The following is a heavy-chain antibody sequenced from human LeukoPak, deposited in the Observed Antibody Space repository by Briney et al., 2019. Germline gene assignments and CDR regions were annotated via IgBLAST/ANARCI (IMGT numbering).Heavy chain of an antibody. CDR3: TTRVSGSYDY. Sequence: GGSLKLSCAASGFTFSGSAMHWVRQASGKGLEWVGRIRSKANSYATVYAASVKGRFTISRDDSKNTAYLQMNSLKTEDTAVCYCTTRVSGSYDYWGQGTLVTVSS. V-gene: IGHV3-73*01. D-gene: IGHD1-26*01. J-gene: IGHJ4*02. CDR2: IRSKANSYAT. CDR1: GFTFSGSA.